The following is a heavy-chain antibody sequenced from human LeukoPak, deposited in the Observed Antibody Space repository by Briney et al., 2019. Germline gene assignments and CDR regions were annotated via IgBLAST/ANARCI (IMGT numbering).Heavy chain of an antibody. CDR2: ISYDGSNK. V-gene: IGHV3-30-3*01. D-gene: IGHD2-15*01. Sequence: PGGSLRLSCAASGFTFSSYAMHWVRQAPGKGLEWVAVISYDGSNKYYADSVKGRFTISRDNSKNTLYLQMNSLRAEDTAVYYCARDPAFCSGGSCYVYYYGMDVWGQGTTVAVSS. CDR3: ARDPAFCSGGSCYVYYYGMDV. J-gene: IGHJ6*02. CDR1: GFTFSSYA.